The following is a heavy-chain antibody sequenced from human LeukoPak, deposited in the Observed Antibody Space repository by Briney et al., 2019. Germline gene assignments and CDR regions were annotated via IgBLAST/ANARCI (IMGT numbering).Heavy chain of an antibody. CDR3: ARVRSHGSGPEDFDY. J-gene: IGHJ4*02. V-gene: IGHV4-59*01. Sequence: TSETLSLTCTVSGGSISSYYWSWIRQPPGKGLEWIGYIYYSGSTKYTPSLKSRVTISVDTSKNQFSLKLSSVTAADTAVHYCARVRSHGSGPEDFDYWGQGTLVTVSS. D-gene: IGHD3-10*01. CDR1: GGSISSYY. CDR2: IYYSGST.